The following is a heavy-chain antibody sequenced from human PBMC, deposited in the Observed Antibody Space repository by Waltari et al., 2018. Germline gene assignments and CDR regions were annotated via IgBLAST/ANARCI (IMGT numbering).Heavy chain of an antibody. CDR1: GFTFSSYS. V-gene: IGHV3-21*05. Sequence: EVQLVESGGGLVQPGGSLRLSCAASGFTFSSYSMNWVRKAPGKGLEWVSYISSSSSYIYYADSVKGRFTISRDNAKNSLYLQMNSLRAEDTAVYYCARGSYCGGDCYSDGYYYYMDVWGKGTTVTVSS. J-gene: IGHJ6*03. CDR3: ARGSYCGGDCYSDGYYYYMDV. D-gene: IGHD2-21*01. CDR2: ISSSSSYI.